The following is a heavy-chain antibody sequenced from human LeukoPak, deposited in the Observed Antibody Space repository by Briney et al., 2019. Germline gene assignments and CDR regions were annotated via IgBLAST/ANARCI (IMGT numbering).Heavy chain of an antibody. CDR3: AKDLRSYIYSYGFDY. V-gene: IGHV3-7*01. CDR1: GFTFSSYW. J-gene: IGHJ4*02. Sequence: PGGSLRLSCAASGFTFSSYWMSWVRQAPGKGLEWVANIKQDGSEKYYVDSVKGRFTISRDNSKNTLYLQMNSLRAEDTAVYYCAKDLRSYIYSYGFDYWGQGTLVTVSS. D-gene: IGHD5-18*01. CDR2: IKQDGSEK.